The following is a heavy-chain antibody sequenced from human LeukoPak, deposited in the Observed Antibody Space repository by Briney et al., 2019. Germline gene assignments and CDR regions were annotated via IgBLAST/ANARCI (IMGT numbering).Heavy chain of an antibody. CDR1: GGSFSGYY. V-gene: IGHV4-34*01. J-gene: IGHJ4*02. CDR3: ARGEGGDGYNSNYFDY. CDR2: INHSKST. D-gene: IGHD5-24*01. Sequence: SETLSLTCAVYGGSFSGYYWSWLRQPPGKGLEWIGEINHSKSTNYNPSLKSRVTISVDTSKNQISLKLSSVTAADTAVYYCARGEGGDGYNSNYFDYWGQGTLVTVSS.